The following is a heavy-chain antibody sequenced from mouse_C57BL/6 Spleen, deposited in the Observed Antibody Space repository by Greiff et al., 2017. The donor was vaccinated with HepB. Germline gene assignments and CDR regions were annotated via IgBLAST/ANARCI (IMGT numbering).Heavy chain of an antibody. J-gene: IGHJ1*03. V-gene: IGHV7-3*01. D-gene: IGHD2-3*01. CDR2: IRNKANGYTT. CDR3: ASPPMYDGPYWYFDV. Sequence: EVKLVESGGGLVQPGGSLSLSCAASGFTFTDYYMSWVRQPPGKALEWLGFIRNKANGYTTEYSASVKGRFTISRDNYQSILYLQMNALRAEDSATYYCASPPMYDGPYWYFDVWGTGTTVTVSS. CDR1: GFTFTDYY.